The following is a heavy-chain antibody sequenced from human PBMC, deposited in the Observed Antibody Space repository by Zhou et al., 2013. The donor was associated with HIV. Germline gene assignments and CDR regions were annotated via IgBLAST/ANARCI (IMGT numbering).Heavy chain of an antibody. V-gene: IGHV1-24*01. J-gene: IGHJ4*02. CDR3: ARDSRGNWGSSKPVDY. CDR1: GYTLSEVS. CDR2: FDGDSGDS. D-gene: IGHD7-27*01. Sequence: QVHLAQSGAEVKKPGASVKVSCKVSGYTLSEVSIHWVRQAPGEGLEWVGRFDGDSGDSVHSQKFQGRISMTADTSTDTAYLDLYNLASDDTAVYYCARDSRGNWGSSKPVDYWGQGTLVTVSS.